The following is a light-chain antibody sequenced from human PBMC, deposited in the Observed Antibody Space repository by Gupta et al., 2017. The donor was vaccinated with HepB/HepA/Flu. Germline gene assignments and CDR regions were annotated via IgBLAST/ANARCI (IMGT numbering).Light chain of an antibody. Sequence: QSALTQPASVSGSPGQSTTLSCTGTSSDVGGYNYVSWYQQHPGKAPKLMIYDVSNRPSGVSNRFSGSKSGNTASLTISGLQAEDEADYYCSSYTSSSTFYVFGTGTKVTVL. CDR3: SSYTSSSTFYV. CDR2: DVS. J-gene: IGLJ1*01. V-gene: IGLV2-14*03. CDR1: SSDVGGYNY.